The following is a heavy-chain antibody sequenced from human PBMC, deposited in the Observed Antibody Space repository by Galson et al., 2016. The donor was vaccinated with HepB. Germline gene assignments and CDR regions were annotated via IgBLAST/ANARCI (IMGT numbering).Heavy chain of an antibody. CDR2: ISGGSSTI. CDR1: GFTFSSSA. J-gene: IGHJ4*02. CDR3: AKPFLSSGLYYFDY. Sequence: SLRLSCAASGFTFSSSATNWVRQAPGKGLEWLSHISGGSSTIYYADSVKGRFTVSRDNAKNSLYLQMNSLRDDDTAVYYCAKPFLSSGLYYFDYWGRGPLVTVSS. V-gene: IGHV3-48*02. D-gene: IGHD6-19*01.